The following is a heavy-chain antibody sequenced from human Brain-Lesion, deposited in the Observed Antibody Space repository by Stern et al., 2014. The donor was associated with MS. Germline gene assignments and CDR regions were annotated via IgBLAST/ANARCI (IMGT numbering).Heavy chain of an antibody. Sequence: QVQLLESGPGLVKPSQTLPLTCNVSGGSINSGGYYWSWIRQYPGKGLEWIGYIYYTGRAYSDPSLKSRLSMSMDTAKNQFSLNLNSVTATDTAVYDCARGARYSDSSGYYCYFDYWGQGTLVTVSS. J-gene: IGHJ4*02. CDR1: GGSINSGGYY. D-gene: IGHD3-22*01. V-gene: IGHV4-31*03. CDR2: IYYTGRA. CDR3: ARGARYSDSSGYYCYFDY.